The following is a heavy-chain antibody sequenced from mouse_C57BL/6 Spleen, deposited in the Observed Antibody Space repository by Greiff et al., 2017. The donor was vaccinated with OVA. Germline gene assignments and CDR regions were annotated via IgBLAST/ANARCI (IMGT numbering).Heavy chain of an antibody. CDR3: ARDYDVGAMDY. J-gene: IGHJ4*01. D-gene: IGHD2-12*01. CDR1: GFTFSDYY. Sequence: EVHLVESEGGLVQPGSSMKLSCTASGFTFSDYYMAWVRQVPEKGLEWVANINYDGSSTYYLDSLKSRFIISGDNAKNILYLQMSSLKSEDTATYYCARDYDVGAMDYWGQGTSVTVSS. CDR2: INYDGSST. V-gene: IGHV5-16*01.